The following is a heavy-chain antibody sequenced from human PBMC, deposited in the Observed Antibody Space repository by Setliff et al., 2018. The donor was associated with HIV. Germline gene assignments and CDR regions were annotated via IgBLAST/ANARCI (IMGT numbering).Heavy chain of an antibody. J-gene: IGHJ6*02. V-gene: IGHV3-30*04. CDR1: GFTFSSYA. D-gene: IGHD6-13*01. CDR2: ISYDGNNK. Sequence: PGESLKISCAASGFTFSSYAMHWVRQAPGKGLEWVAVISYDGNNKEYADSVKGRFTIPRDNSKNTLYLQMNSLRAEDTAVYYCARESAAAAAYYYGLDVWGQGTTVTVSS. CDR3: ARESAAAAAYYYGLDV.